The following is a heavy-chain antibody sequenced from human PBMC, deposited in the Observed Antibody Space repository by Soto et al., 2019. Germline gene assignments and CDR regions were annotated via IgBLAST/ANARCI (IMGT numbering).Heavy chain of an antibody. CDR1: GFTVSSNY. D-gene: IGHD3-3*01. CDR3: AGGDFWSGYYFDY. V-gene: IGHV3-66*01. Sequence: GGSLRLSCAASGFTVSSNYMSWVRQAPGKGLEWVSVIYSGGSTYYADSVKGRFTISRDNSKNTLYLQMNSLRAEDTAVYYCAGGDFWSGYYFDYWGQGTLVTVSS. CDR2: IYSGGST. J-gene: IGHJ4*02.